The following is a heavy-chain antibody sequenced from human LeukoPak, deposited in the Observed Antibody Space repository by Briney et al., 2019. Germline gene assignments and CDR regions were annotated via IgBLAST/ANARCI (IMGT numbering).Heavy chain of an antibody. CDR1: GGSIRSTTHY. V-gene: IGHV4-4*07. D-gene: IGHD2-15*01. Sequence: PSETLSLTCTVSGGSIRSTTHYWSWIRQPAGKGLEWIGRIYISGSTNYNSSLQSRVTMSVDTSKNQFSLKLSSVTAADTAVYYCARALNPLPGTYYFDYRGQGTLVTVSS. CDR2: IYISGST. J-gene: IGHJ4*02. CDR3: ARALNPLPGTYYFDY.